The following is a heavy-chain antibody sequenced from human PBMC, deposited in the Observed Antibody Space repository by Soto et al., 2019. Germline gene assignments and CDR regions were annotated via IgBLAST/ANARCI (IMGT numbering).Heavy chain of an antibody. J-gene: IGHJ4*02. CDR3: ASDFSREQLWGEAGSFDY. D-gene: IGHD5-18*01. V-gene: IGHV3-30-3*01. CDR2: ISYDGSNK. CDR1: GFTFSSYA. Sequence: GGSLRLSCAASGFTFSSYAMHWVRQAPGKGLEWVAVISYDGSNKYYADSVKGRFTISRDNSKNTLYLQMNSLRAEDTAVYYFASDFSREQLWGEAGSFDYWGQGTLVTVSS.